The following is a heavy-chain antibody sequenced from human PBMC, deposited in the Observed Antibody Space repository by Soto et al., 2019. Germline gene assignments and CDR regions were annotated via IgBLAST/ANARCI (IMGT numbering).Heavy chain of an antibody. CDR1: GGTFSSYA. J-gene: IGHJ5*02. V-gene: IGHV1-69*01. CDR2: IIPIFGTA. CDR3: ASIGYCSSTSCYSWFDP. D-gene: IGHD2-2*02. Sequence: QVQLVQSGAEVKKPGSSVKVSCKASGGTFSSYAISWVRQAPGQGLEWMGGIIPIFGTANYAQKFQGRVTITADESTSTAYMGLSSLRSEDTAVYYCASIGYCSSTSCYSWFDPWGQGTLVTVSS.